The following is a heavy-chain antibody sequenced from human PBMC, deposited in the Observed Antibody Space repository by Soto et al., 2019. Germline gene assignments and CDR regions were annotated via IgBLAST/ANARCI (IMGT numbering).Heavy chain of an antibody. Sequence: PSETLSLTCTVSGGSISSYYWSWIRQPPGKGLEWIGYIYYSGSTNYNPSLKSRVTISVDTSKNQFSLKLSSVTAADTAVYYCARTITMVRGVIDYGMDVWGQGTTVTVS. J-gene: IGHJ6*02. CDR1: GGSISSYY. V-gene: IGHV4-59*01. CDR3: ARTITMVRGVIDYGMDV. D-gene: IGHD3-10*01. CDR2: IYYSGST.